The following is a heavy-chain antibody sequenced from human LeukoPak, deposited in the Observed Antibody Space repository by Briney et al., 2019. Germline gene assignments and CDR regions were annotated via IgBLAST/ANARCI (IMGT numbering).Heavy chain of an antibody. Sequence: GGSLRLSCAASGFTVSSNYMSWVRQAPGKGLEWVSVIYSGGSTYYADSVKGRFTISKDNSKNTLYLQMNSLRAEDTAVYYCEVGAGSGSFDYWGQGTLVTVSS. V-gene: IGHV3-66*02. CDR3: EVGAGSGSFDY. CDR2: IYSGGST. J-gene: IGHJ4*02. CDR1: GFTVSSNY. D-gene: IGHD3-10*01.